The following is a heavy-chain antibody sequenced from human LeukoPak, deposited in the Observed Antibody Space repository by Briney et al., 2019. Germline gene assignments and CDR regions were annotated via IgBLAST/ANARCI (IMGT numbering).Heavy chain of an antibody. CDR1: GGSFSGYY. Sequence: SETLSLTCAVYGGSFSGYYWSWIRQPPGKGLEWIGEINHSGSTNYNPSLKSRVTISVDTSKNQFSLKLGSVTAADTAVYYCAGPDSSEIDYWGQGTLVTVSS. J-gene: IGHJ4*02. V-gene: IGHV4-34*01. CDR3: AGPDSSEIDY. CDR2: INHSGST.